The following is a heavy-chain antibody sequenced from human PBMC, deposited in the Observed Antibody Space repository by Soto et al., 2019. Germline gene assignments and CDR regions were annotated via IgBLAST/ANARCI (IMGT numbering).Heavy chain of an antibody. V-gene: IGHV3-53*04. Sequence: EVQLVESGGGLVQPGGTLRLSCAASGFTISNSYMSWVRQAPGKGLEWVSVLYRGNNTYYTDSVKGRFTISRHNSKNTLFLQMNSLRVEDTAVYFCARGMAYGGDYFDYWVQGTLVTVSS. J-gene: IGHJ4*02. CDR1: GFTISNSY. CDR3: ARGMAYGGDYFDY. D-gene: IGHD2-8*01. CDR2: LYRGNNT.